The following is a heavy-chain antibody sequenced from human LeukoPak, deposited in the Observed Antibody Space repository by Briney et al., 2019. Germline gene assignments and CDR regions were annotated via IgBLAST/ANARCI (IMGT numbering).Heavy chain of an antibody. CDR3: ASGRGIAAEGSFDY. Sequence: GGSLRLSCAASGFTFSSYAMSWVRQAPGKGLEWVSAISGSGGSTYYADSVKSRFTISRDNSKNTLYLQMNSLRAEDTAVYYCASGRGIAAEGSFDYWGQGTLVTVSS. D-gene: IGHD6-13*01. CDR2: ISGSGGST. J-gene: IGHJ4*02. V-gene: IGHV3-23*01. CDR1: GFTFSSYA.